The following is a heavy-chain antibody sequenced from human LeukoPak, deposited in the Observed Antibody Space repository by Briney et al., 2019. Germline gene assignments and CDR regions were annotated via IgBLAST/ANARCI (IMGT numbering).Heavy chain of an antibody. CDR2: IYNGGST. CDR3: ARESSGWAAFDI. V-gene: IGHV3-53*01. J-gene: IGHJ3*02. D-gene: IGHD6-19*01. Sequence: GGSLRLSCAASGFTVSSNYMNWVRQAPGRGLEWVPLIYNGGSTYYADSVRGRFTVSRDNSKNTLYLQLYNLRAEDTAVYYCARESSGWAAFDIWGQGTMVTVSS. CDR1: GFTVSSNY.